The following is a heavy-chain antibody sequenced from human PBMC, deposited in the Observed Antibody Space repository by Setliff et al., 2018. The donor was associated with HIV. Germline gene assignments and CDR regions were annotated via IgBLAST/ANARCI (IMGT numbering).Heavy chain of an antibody. J-gene: IGHJ3*01. CDR1: GYDFTTYD. D-gene: IGHD1-1*01. CDR3: ARPPTVHDNMPWDSFQV. CDR2: MNPKNSDT. V-gene: IGHV1-8*01. Sequence: GASVKVSCKASGYDFTTYDLEWVRQATGQGLEWIGKMNPKNSDTEYAQKFQGRVTMTRDTAISTAYLDLHNLLSEDTAVYFCARPPTVHDNMPWDSFQVWGQGTSVTVSS.